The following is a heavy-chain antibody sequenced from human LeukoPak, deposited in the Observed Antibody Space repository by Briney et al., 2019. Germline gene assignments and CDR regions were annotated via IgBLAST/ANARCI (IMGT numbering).Heavy chain of an antibody. Sequence: GGSLRLSCAASGFTLSSYGMHWVRQAPGKGLEWVAVVSYDGSNKYYADSVKGRFTISRDNSKNTLYLQMNSLRAEDTAVYYCAKGATMIVVEGIFDYWGQGTLVTVSS. CDR1: GFTLSSYG. CDR3: AKGATMIVVEGIFDY. J-gene: IGHJ4*02. CDR2: VSYDGSNK. V-gene: IGHV3-30*18. D-gene: IGHD3-22*01.